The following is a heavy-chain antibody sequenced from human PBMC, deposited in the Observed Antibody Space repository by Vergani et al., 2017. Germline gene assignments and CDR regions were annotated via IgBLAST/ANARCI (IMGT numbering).Heavy chain of an antibody. CDR3: ARDRAGVVSQENVDIVATSEFDY. D-gene: IGHD5-12*01. CDR2: INSDGSST. V-gene: IGHV3-74*01. J-gene: IGHJ4*02. Sequence: EVQLVESGGGLVQPGGSLRLSCAASGFTFSSYWMHRVRQAPGKGLVWVSRINSDGSSTSYADSVKGRFTISRDNAKNTLYLQMNSLRAEDTAVYYCARDRAGVVSQENVDIVATSEFDYWGQGTLVTVSS. CDR1: GFTFSSYW.